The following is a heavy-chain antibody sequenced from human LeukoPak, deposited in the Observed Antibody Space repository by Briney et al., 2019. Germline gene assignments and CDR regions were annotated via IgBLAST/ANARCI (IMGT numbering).Heavy chain of an antibody. V-gene: IGHV3-30*14. Sequence: PGGSLRLSCAASGFTFSSYVMHWVRQAPGKGLEWVAIIPYDGSNEYYADSVKGRFTISRDNSKNTLYLQMGSLRAEDMAVYYCAVVAATRGVDYWGQGTLVTVSS. J-gene: IGHJ4*02. CDR3: AVVAATRGVDY. CDR1: GFTFSSYV. D-gene: IGHD2-15*01. CDR2: IPYDGSNE.